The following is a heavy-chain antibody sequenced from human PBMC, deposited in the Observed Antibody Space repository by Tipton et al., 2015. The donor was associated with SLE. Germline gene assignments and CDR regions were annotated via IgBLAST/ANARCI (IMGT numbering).Heavy chain of an antibody. Sequence: GLVKPSETLSLFCSVSGGSITSSNYFWGWIRQPPGKGLEWIGRIYNSGITNYNPSLKSRVTISVDTSKNQFSLKLSSVTAADTAVYYCVRLELPATKADYWGPGTLVTVSS. CDR1: GGSITSSNYF. CDR2: IYNSGIT. J-gene: IGHJ4*02. CDR3: VRLELPATKADY. D-gene: IGHD5-24*01. V-gene: IGHV4-61*05.